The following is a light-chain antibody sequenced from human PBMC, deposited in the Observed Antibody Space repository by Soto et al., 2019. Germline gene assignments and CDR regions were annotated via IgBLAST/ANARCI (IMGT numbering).Light chain of an antibody. V-gene: IGKV1-33*01. Sequence: DIQVTQSPSSLSASVGDRVTIXXQASQDISNYLNWYQQKPGKAPQVLIYDASNLETGVPSRFSGSGSGTDFTFTISSLQPEDIATYYCQRYSHLITFGQGTRLEIK. J-gene: IGKJ5*01. CDR3: QRYSHLIT. CDR1: QDISNY. CDR2: DAS.